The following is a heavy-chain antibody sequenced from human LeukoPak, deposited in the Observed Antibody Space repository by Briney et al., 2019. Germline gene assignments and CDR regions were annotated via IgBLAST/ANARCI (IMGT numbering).Heavy chain of an antibody. J-gene: IGHJ4*02. CDR1: GFTFTSCA. V-gene: IGHV3-23*01. D-gene: IGHD3-3*01. Sequence: PGGSLRLTCTASGFTFTSCAMNWVRQAPGKGLAWVSTISGSGLRTYYAESVKGRFTISRDNSKNTLYLQMNSLRAEDTAVYYCAKDFGVVITSRGYWGQGTLVTVSS. CDR3: AKDFGVVITSRGY. CDR2: ISGSGLRT.